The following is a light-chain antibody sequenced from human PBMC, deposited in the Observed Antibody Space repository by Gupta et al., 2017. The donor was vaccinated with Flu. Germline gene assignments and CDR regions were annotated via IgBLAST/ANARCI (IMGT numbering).Light chain of an antibody. Sequence: SELTYDPAVSVALGQTVRITCQGDSLRTYYANWYQQKPGQAPLVVIYGENERPSGIPDRFSGSGSGNTASLTITGAQAEDEADYYCNSRDSTGNHLLFGGGTKLTVL. CDR2: GEN. CDR1: SLRTYY. J-gene: IGLJ3*02. V-gene: IGLV3-19*01. CDR3: NSRDSTGNHLL.